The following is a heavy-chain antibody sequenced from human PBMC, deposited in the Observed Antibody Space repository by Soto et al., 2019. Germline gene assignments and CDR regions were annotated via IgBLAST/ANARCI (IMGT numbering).Heavy chain of an antibody. J-gene: IGHJ6*02. CDR1: GFPFRSYG. V-gene: IGHV3-30*18. CDR3: AKDLPPTSTVTTWPHVYYYYYGMDV. CDR2: ISYDGSNK. Sequence: GGSLRLSCAASGFPFRSYGMHWVRQAPGKGLEWVAVISYDGSNKYYADSVKGRFTISRDNSKNTLYLQMNGLRAEDTAVYYCAKDLPPTSTVTTWPHVYYYYYGMDVWGQGTTVTVSS. D-gene: IGHD4-17*01.